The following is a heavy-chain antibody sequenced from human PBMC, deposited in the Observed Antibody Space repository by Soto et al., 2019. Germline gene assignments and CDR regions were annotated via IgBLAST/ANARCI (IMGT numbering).Heavy chain of an antibody. Sequence: QVQLVESGGGVVHPGRSLRLSCAASGFTFSSYGMHWVRQAPGKGLEWVAVISYDGSNKYYADSVKGRFTISRDNSKNTLYLQMNSLTAEDTAVYYCAKETYSGPLDYWGQGTLVTVSS. J-gene: IGHJ4*02. CDR1: GFTFSSYG. CDR3: AKETYSGPLDY. D-gene: IGHD2-15*01. CDR2: ISYDGSNK. V-gene: IGHV3-30*18.